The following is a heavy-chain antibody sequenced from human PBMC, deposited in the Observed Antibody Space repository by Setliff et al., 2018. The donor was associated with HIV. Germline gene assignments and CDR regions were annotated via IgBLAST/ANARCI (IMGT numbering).Heavy chain of an antibody. J-gene: IGHJ5*02. Sequence: PGGSLRLSCVVSEFTFSDYWMSWVRQAPGKGLEWVASIKSDGSDKHYLDPVEGRFTISRDNAKNTLDLQMSSLEAEDTAVYYCVREERAADSGSYYSSRWFDRWGQGTLVTVSS. V-gene: IGHV3-7*03. CDR2: IKSDGSDK. CDR3: VREERAADSGSYYSSRWFDR. D-gene: IGHD1-26*01. CDR1: EFTFSDYW.